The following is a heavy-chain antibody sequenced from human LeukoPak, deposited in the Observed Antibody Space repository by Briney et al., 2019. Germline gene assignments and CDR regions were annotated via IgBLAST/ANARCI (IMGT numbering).Heavy chain of an antibody. CDR2: FDPEDGET. V-gene: IGHV1-24*01. J-gene: IGHJ4*02. CDR1: GYTLTELS. CDR3: ATALKWELRYFDY. Sequence: ASVKVSYKVSGYTLTELSMHWVRQAPGKGLEWMEGFDPEDGETIYAQKFQGRVTMTEDTSTDTAYMELSSLRSEDTAVYYCATALKWELRYFDYWGQGTLVTVSS. D-gene: IGHD1-26*01.